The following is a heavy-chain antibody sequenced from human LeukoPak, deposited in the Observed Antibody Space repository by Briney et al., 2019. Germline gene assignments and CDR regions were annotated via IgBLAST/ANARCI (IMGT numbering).Heavy chain of an antibody. CDR3: ARAPSWYPYNWFDP. CDR1: GGSFSGYY. D-gene: IGHD6-13*01. Sequence: SETLSLTCAVYGGSFSGYYWSWIRQPPGKGPEWIGEINHSGSTNYNPSLKSRVTISVDTSKNQFSLKLSSVTAADTAVYYCARAPSWYPYNWFDPWGQGTLVTVSS. CDR2: INHSGST. V-gene: IGHV4-34*01. J-gene: IGHJ5*02.